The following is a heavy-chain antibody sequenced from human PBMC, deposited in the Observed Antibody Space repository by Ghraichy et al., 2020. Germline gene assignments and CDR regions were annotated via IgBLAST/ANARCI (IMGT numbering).Heavy chain of an antibody. V-gene: IGHV4-39*01. CDR3: ARHGIRSMTTVTTGAY. D-gene: IGHD4-17*01. Sequence: SETLSLTCTVSGGSISSSSYYWGWIRQPPGKGLEWIGSIYYSWSTYYNPSLKSRVTISVDTSKNQFSLKLSSVTAADTAVYYCARHGIRSMTTVTTGAYWGQGTLVTVSS. J-gene: IGHJ4*02. CDR1: GGSISSSSYY. CDR2: IYYSWST.